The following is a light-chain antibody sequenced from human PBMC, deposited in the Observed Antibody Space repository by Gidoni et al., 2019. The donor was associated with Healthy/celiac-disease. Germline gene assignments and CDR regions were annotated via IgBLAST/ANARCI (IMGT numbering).Light chain of an antibody. V-gene: IGKV3-11*01. CDR2: DAS. CDR3: QQRSNWTLTWT. CDR1: QSVSSY. Sequence: EIVFTQSPAPLSLSPGERATLTCRASQSVSSYLAWYQQKPGQAPRLLIYDASNRTTGITARFSGSGSGTDFTLTISSREPEDFAIYYCQQRSNWTLTWTFGQGTKVEIK. J-gene: IGKJ1*01.